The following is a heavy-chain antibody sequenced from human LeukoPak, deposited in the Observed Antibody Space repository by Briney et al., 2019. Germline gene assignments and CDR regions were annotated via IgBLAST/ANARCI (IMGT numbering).Heavy chain of an antibody. J-gene: IGHJ4*02. CDR1: GLPIADFA. Sequence: GGSLRLSCVASGLPIADFAMHWVRQAPGKGLEWVSLISGDGVSTFYADSVKGRFSISRDNSKNSLSLEMNSLRTEDTAMYYCARESGKSDYWGQGALVAVSS. V-gene: IGHV3-43*02. CDR2: ISGDGVST. CDR3: ARESGKSDY.